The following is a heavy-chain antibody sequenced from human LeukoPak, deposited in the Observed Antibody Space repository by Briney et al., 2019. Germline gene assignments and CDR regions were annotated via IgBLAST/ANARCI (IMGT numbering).Heavy chain of an antibody. Sequence: PSETLSLTCTVSGYSISSGYYWGWIRQPPGKGLEWIGSIYHSGSTYYNPSLKSRVTISVDTSKNQFSLKLSSVTAADTAVYYCARDLNIVVVPAARREGNWFDPWGQGTLVTVSS. D-gene: IGHD2-2*01. J-gene: IGHJ5*02. V-gene: IGHV4-38-2*02. CDR1: GYSISSGYY. CDR3: ARDLNIVVVPAARREGNWFDP. CDR2: IYHSGST.